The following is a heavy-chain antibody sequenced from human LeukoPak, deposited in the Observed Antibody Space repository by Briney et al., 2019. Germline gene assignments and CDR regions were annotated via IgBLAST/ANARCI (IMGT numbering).Heavy chain of an antibody. D-gene: IGHD6-13*01. CDR1: GGTFSSYA. J-gene: IGHJ4*02. CDR2: IIPIFGTA. Sequence: ASVKVSCKASGGTFSSYAISWVRQAPGQGLEWMGGIIPIFGTANYALKFQGRVTITADESTSTAYMELSSLRSEDTAVYYCARGLSIAAAGFDYWGQGTLVTVSS. V-gene: IGHV1-69*13. CDR3: ARGLSIAAAGFDY.